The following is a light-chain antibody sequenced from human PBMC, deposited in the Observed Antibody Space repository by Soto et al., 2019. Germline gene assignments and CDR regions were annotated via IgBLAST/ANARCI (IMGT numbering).Light chain of an antibody. CDR2: RIY. CDR1: EALGRNY. CDR3: QQYDNFPLT. J-gene: IGKJ1*01. Sequence: ETLLTQSPGTLSLSPGERATLSCRASEALGRNYLAWYQQKPGQAPRLLIHRIYIRAAGIPDRFTGSASGTDFALTISRREPDDFAVYYCQQYDNFPLTVGQGTWVE. V-gene: IGKV3-20*01.